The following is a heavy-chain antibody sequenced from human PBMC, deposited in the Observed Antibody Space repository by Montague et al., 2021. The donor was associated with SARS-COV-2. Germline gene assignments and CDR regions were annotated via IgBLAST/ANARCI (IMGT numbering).Heavy chain of an antibody. CDR3: AREGGHGGNEPTGAFDP. V-gene: IGHV3-33*01. Sequence: SMILSCAASGFTFSSYGMHWVRQAPVKGLEWVAVIWYDGSNKYYXDSVKGRFTISRDNSKNTLYLQMNSLRAEDSAVYYCAREGGHGGNEPTGAFDPWGQGTLVTVSS. CDR1: GFTFSSYG. CDR2: IWYDGSNK. D-gene: IGHD4-23*01. J-gene: IGHJ5*02.